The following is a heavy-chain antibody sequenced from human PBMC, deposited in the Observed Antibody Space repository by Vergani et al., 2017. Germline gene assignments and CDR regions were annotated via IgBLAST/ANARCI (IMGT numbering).Heavy chain of an antibody. CDR1: GFTTGDYV. J-gene: IGHJ4*02. CDR3: AREDKGSITIFGVVIREGLLDY. V-gene: IGHV3-30*02. D-gene: IGHD3-3*01. Sequence: VQVVESGGGLVQPGQSLRLSCTASGFTTGDYVMSWFRQAPGKGLEWVASIRSDESRRYYGDSMEGPFTISRDNSKNTLYLQMNSLRAEDTAVYYCAREDKGSITIFGVVIREGLLDYWGQGTLVTVSS. CDR2: IRSDESRR.